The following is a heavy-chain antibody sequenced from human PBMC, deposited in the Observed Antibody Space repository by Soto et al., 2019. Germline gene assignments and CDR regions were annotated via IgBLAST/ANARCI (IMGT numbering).Heavy chain of an antibody. J-gene: IGHJ4*02. D-gene: IGHD3-10*01. V-gene: IGHV4-31*03. CDR3: AREEIYYGSGSYPEN. CDR1: GGSISSGGYY. CDR2: IYYSGST. Sequence: SETLSLTCTVSGGSISSGGYYWIWIRHHPGKGLEWIGYIYYSGSTYYNPSLKSRVTISVDTSKNQFSLKLSSVTAADTAVYYCAREEIYYGSGSYPENWGQGTLVTVSS.